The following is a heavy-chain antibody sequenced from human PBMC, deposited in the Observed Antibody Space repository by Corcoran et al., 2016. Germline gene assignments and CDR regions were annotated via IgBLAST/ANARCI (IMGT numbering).Heavy chain of an antibody. V-gene: IGHV3-15*07. Sequence: EVQLVESGGGLVKPGGSLRLSCAASGFTFSNAWMNWVRQAPGKGLEWVGRIKSKTDGGTTDYAAPVKGRFTISRDDSKNTLYLQMNSLKTEDTAVYYCTTDQGFMIFGATYYYGMDVWGQGTTVTVSS. J-gene: IGHJ6*02. CDR2: IKSKTDGGTT. CDR1: GFTFSNAW. CDR3: TTDQGFMIFGATYYYGMDV. D-gene: IGHD3-3*01.